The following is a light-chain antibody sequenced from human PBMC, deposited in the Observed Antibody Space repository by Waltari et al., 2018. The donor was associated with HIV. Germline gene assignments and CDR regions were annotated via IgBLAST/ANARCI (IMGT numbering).Light chain of an antibody. CDR2: GAS. CDR3: QQQTSYPLT. V-gene: IGKV1-9*01. Sequence: DIVLTQSPPVLSASVGDRITITCRASQGIRNYLAWYQRKQGRAPKLLIFGASTLADGVPSRFGGSGSGTEFTLTITRLQPEDFATYYCQQQTSYPLTFVPGTRVDVK. J-gene: IGKJ3*01. CDR1: QGIRNY.